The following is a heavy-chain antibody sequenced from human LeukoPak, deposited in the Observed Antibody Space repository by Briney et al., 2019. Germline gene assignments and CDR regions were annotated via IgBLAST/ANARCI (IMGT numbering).Heavy chain of an antibody. Sequence: ASVKVSCKASGYTFTSYDINWVRQATGQGLEWMGWMNPNSGNTGYAQKFQGRVTISRNTSISTAYMELTSLRSEDTAVYYCARGNYCSGGSCYDGAFDYWGQGTLVTVSS. CDR2: MNPNSGNT. V-gene: IGHV1-8*03. D-gene: IGHD2-15*01. CDR3: ARGNYCSGGSCYDGAFDY. CDR1: GYTFTSYD. J-gene: IGHJ4*02.